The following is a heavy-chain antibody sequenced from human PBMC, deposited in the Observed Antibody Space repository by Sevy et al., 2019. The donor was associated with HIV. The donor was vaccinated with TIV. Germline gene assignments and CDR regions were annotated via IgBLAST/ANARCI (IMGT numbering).Heavy chain of an antibody. CDR2: INGRGGNT. D-gene: IGHD6-13*01. V-gene: IGHV3-23*01. J-gene: IGHJ4*02. Sequence: GGSLRLSCVVSGYSFSSYAISWVRQAPGKGLEWVSTINGRGGNTYYADSVKGRFTISRDNPKNTLFLQMINLRVDDTAIYYCARPSPRIAAAASDFYDNWGQGTLVTVSS. CDR1: GYSFSSYA. CDR3: ARPSPRIAAAASDFYDN.